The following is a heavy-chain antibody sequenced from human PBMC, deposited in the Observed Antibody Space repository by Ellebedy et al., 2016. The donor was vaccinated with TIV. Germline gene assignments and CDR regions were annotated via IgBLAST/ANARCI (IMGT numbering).Heavy chain of an antibody. CDR2: ISGSGGST. CDR1: GFTFSSYA. V-gene: IGHV3-23*01. CDR3: ARESGGSGWEFDY. J-gene: IGHJ4*02. Sequence: GESLKISCAASGFTFSSYAMSWVRQAPGKGLEWVSAISGSGGSTYYADSVKGRFTISRDNSKNTLYLQMGSLRAEDMAVYYCARESGGSGWEFDYWGQGTLVTVSS. D-gene: IGHD6-19*01.